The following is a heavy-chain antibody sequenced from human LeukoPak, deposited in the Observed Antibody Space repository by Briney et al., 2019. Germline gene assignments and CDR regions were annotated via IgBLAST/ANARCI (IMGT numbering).Heavy chain of an antibody. Sequence: GGSLRLSCAASGFTFSSYGMHWVRQAPGKGLEWVAFIRYDGSNKYYADSVKGRFTISRDNSKNTLYLQMNSLRAGDTAVYYCAKGMEYYDFWSGYYTWGQGTLVTVSS. V-gene: IGHV3-30*02. J-gene: IGHJ5*02. CDR1: GFTFSSYG. D-gene: IGHD3-3*01. CDR3: AKGMEYYDFWSGYYT. CDR2: IRYDGSNK.